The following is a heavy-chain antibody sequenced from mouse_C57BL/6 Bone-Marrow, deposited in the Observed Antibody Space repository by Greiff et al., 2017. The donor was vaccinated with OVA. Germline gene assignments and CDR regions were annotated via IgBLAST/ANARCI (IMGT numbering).Heavy chain of an antibody. D-gene: IGHD1-1*01. CDR1: GYTFTSYG. CDR3: ASPHYYGSSYVAMDY. Sequence: VQLQQSGAELARPGASVKLSCKASGYTFTSYGISWVKQRTGQGLEWIGEIYPRSGTTYYNEKFKGKATLTADKSSRTAYMELRSLTSEDSAVYFCASPHYYGSSYVAMDYWGQGTSVTVSS. J-gene: IGHJ4*01. V-gene: IGHV1-81*01. CDR2: IYPRSGTT.